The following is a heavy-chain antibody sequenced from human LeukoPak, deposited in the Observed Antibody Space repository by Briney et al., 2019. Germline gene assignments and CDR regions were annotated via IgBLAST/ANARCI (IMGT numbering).Heavy chain of an antibody. V-gene: IGHV3-7*01. CDR1: GFTFSSCW. CDR3: ASLSLGY. D-gene: IGHD2/OR15-2a*01. J-gene: IGHJ4*02. Sequence: GGSLRLSCAASGFTFSSCWMTWVRQTPGKGLGWVASIKEDGSGKYYVDSVKGRFTISRDNAKNSLSLQMNSLRVEDAAIYYCASLSLGYWGQGTLVTVSS. CDR2: IKEDGSGK.